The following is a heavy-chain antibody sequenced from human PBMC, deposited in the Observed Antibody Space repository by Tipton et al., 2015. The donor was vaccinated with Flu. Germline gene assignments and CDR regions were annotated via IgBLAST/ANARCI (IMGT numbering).Heavy chain of an antibody. V-gene: IGHV4-39*06. CDR1: GGSVSSSDFY. Sequence: LRLSCTVSGGSVSSSDFYWGWVRQPPGKGPEWIGSIFHSGTTYYDLSLQSRVTISLDTSKNQFTLKMKAVTVADTAGYYCTRQGEAATRGSSWGQGTLVTVSS. D-gene: IGHD3-16*01. J-gene: IGHJ4*02. CDR2: IFHSGTT. CDR3: TRQGEAATRGSS.